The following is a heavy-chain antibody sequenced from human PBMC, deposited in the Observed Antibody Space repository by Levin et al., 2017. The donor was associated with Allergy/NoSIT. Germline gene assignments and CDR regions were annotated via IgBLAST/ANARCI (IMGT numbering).Heavy chain of an antibody. Sequence: KISCKASGGTFRHYALSWVRQAPGQGFEWMGGIVPVFGSTNYAQKFHGRVTITADESTSTANMELSSLRSDDTAVYYCVTRSAYRDGQYYFDCWGQGTLVTVSS. J-gene: IGHJ4*02. D-gene: IGHD5-24*01. CDR1: GGTFRHYA. V-gene: IGHV1-69*01. CDR3: VTRSAYRDGQYYFDC. CDR2: IVPVFGST.